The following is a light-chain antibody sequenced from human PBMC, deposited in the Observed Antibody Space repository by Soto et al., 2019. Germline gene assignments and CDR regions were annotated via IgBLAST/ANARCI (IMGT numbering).Light chain of an antibody. V-gene: IGKV1-33*01. CDR3: QQYVDLPYT. J-gene: IGKJ2*01. CDR1: QDIGNY. CDR2: DAS. Sequence: DIQMTQSPSSLSASVGDRVTITCQASQDIGNYLNWYQQKPGKAPKLLIYDASNLEPGVPFRFSGPGSGTDFTFTINSLPPEDLATYYCQQYVDLPYTFGQGTKLEIK.